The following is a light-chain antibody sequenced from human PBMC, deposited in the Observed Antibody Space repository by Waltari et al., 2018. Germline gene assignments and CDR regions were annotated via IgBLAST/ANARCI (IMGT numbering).Light chain of an antibody. V-gene: IGLV10-54*04. CDR1: SKDVGNQG. CDR3: STWDNSLKTYI. Sequence: QAGLTQPPSVSRALRQTATLTCTGNSKDVGNQGAAWLQQHQGHPPKLLSYRDNRRPSGISDRFSASRSGNTSSLTITELQPEDEADYYCSTWDNSLKTYIFGTGTKVTVL. CDR2: RDN. J-gene: IGLJ1*01.